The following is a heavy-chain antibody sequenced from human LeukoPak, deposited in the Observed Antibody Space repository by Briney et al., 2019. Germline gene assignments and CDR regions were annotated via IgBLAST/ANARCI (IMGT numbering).Heavy chain of an antibody. V-gene: IGHV1-18*01. J-gene: IGHJ4*02. Sequence: ASVNVSCKASVYIFNDYGISWVRQAPGQGLEWMGWIRVYNGNTNYAQKFQDRVTMTTDISTGTAYMELSSLRSDDAAVYYCARDLGTFGGVIVSGYWGQGTLVTVSS. D-gene: IGHD3-16*02. CDR1: VYIFNDYG. CDR3: ARDLGTFGGVIVSGY. CDR2: IRVYNGNT.